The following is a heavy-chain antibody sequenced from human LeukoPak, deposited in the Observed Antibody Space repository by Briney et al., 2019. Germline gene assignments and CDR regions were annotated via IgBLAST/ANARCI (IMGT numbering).Heavy chain of an antibody. V-gene: IGHV3-15*01. J-gene: IGHJ4*02. CDR1: GFTFSNAW. CDR3: AKERGVKARSSSTYWGYFDY. CDR2: IKSKTDGGTT. D-gene: IGHD6-6*01. Sequence: GGSLRLSCAASGFTFSNAWMSWVRQAPGKGLEWVGRIKSKTDGGTTDYAAPVKGRFTISRDNSKNTLYLQMNSLRAEDTAVYYCAKERGVKARSSSTYWGYFDYWGQGTLVTVSS.